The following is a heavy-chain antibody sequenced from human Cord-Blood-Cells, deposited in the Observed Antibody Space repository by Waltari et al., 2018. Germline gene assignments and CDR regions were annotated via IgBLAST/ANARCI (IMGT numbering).Heavy chain of an antibody. D-gene: IGHD1-1*01. CDR1: GGSFSGYY. CDR2: INHSGST. J-gene: IGHJ4*02. CDR3: ARHSLNEYASPFDY. V-gene: IGHV4-34*01. Sequence: QVQLQQWGAGLLKPSETLSLTCAVYGGSFSGYYWSWIRHPPGKGLEWIGEINHSGSTNYNPSLKSRVTISVDTSKNQFSLKLSSVTAADTAVYYCARHSLNEYASPFDYWGQGTLVTVSS.